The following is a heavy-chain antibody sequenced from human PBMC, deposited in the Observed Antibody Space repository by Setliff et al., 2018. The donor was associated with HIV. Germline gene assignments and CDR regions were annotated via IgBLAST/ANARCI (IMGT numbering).Heavy chain of an antibody. J-gene: IGHJ6*02. D-gene: IGHD2-15*01. CDR2: INPSGGST. Sequence: ASVKVSCKASGYTFTSYYMHWVRQAPGQGLEWMGIINPSGGSTSYAQKFQCRVTMTRDTSTSTVYMELSSLRSEDTAVYYCARAGVVVAATSYYYGMDVWGQGTTVTVSS. CDR3: ARAGVVVAATSYYYGMDV. V-gene: IGHV1-46*01. CDR1: GYTFTSYY.